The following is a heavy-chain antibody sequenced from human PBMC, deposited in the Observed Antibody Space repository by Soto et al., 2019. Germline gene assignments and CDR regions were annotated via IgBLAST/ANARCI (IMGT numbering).Heavy chain of an antibody. J-gene: IGHJ5*02. D-gene: IGHD3-10*01. CDR2: INHSGST. V-gene: IGHV4-34*01. CDR3: AREVWGSGRIRFDP. Sequence: QVQLQQWGAGLLKPSETLSLTCAVYGGSFSDYYWSWIRQPPGKGLEWIGEINHSGSTNYNPSLKSRVPISVDTSKNQFSLKLSSVTAADTAVYYCAREVWGSGRIRFDPWGQGTLVTVSS. CDR1: GGSFSDYY.